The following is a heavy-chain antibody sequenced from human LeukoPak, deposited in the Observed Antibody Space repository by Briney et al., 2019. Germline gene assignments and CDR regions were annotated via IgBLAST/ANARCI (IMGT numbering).Heavy chain of an antibody. Sequence: EASVKVSCKASGYTFTSYYIHWVRQAPGQGLEWMGLINPSGGSTNYAQKFQGRVTMTRDTSTSTVYMELSSLRSDDTAVYYYARVLNGYNIRDYFDYWGQGTLVTVSS. CDR3: ARVLNGYNIRDYFDY. CDR2: INPSGGST. D-gene: IGHD5-24*01. J-gene: IGHJ4*02. V-gene: IGHV1-46*01. CDR1: GYTFTSYY.